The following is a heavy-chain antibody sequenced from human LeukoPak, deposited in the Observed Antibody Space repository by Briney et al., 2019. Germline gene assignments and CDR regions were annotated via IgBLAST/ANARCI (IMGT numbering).Heavy chain of an antibody. J-gene: IGHJ4*02. D-gene: IGHD3-9*01. Sequence: GSLRLSCAASGFTFNSYWMSWVRQAPGKGLEWVANINQGGSEKHYADSVRGRFTISRDDAKNSLYLQMNSLRDEDTSIYYCARDFGTTGYALYDYWGQGTLVTVSS. CDR1: GFTFNSYW. CDR3: ARDFGTTGYALYDY. CDR2: INQGGSEK. V-gene: IGHV3-7*01.